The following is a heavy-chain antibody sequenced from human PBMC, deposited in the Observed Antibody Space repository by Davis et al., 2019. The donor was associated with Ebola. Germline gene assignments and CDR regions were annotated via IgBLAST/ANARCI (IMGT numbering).Heavy chain of an antibody. CDR3: ARGILLGDNWFGP. J-gene: IGHJ5*02. Sequence: PSETLSLTCTVSGGSISGHYWSWIRQSPGKGLEWIGYIYYSGNTSYNPSLKSRVIISVDTSKNQFSLKLKSVTAADTAVYYCARGILLGDNWFGPWGQGTLVTVSS. CDR2: IYYSGNT. CDR1: GGSISGHY. V-gene: IGHV4-59*11. D-gene: IGHD3-3*01.